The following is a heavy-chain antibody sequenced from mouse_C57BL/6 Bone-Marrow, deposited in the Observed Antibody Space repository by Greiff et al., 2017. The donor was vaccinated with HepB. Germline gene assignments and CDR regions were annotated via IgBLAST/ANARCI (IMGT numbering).Heavy chain of an antibody. Sequence: EVQGVESGGGLVKPGGSLKLSCAASGFTFSDYGMHWVRQAPEKGLEWVAYISSGSSTIYYADTVKGRFPISRDNAKNTLFLQMTSLRSEDTAMYYCARQPYYYGSSYHAMDYWGQGTSVTVSS. V-gene: IGHV5-17*01. CDR1: GFTFSDYG. CDR3: ARQPYYYGSSYHAMDY. D-gene: IGHD1-1*01. J-gene: IGHJ4*01. CDR2: ISSGSSTI.